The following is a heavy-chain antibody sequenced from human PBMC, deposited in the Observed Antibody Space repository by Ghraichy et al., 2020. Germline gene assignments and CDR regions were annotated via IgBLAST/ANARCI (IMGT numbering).Heavy chain of an antibody. D-gene: IGHD6-13*01. V-gene: IGHV1-8*01. J-gene: IGHJ6*02. Sequence: ASVKVSCKASGYTFTSYDINWVRQATGQGLEWMGWMNPNSGNTGYAQKFQGRVTMTRNTSISTAYMELSSLRSEDTAVYYCARGYLSGSSWSFSYYYYGMDVWGQGTTVTVSS. CDR3: ARGYLSGSSWSFSYYYYGMDV. CDR2: MNPNSGNT. CDR1: GYTFTSYD.